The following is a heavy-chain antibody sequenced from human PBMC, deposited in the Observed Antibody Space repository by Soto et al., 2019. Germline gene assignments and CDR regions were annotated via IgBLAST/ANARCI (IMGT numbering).Heavy chain of an antibody. D-gene: IGHD3-3*01. V-gene: IGHV1-69*01. J-gene: IGHJ5*01. CDR3: ARDFGLHNCFDS. Sequence: QVQLVQSGAEVKKPGSSVKVSCTASGGTFSNFAISWVRQAPGQGLEWMGGIIPRFGAADYAQEFQGRVTITADESTSTAYMELSSLRSEDTAMYYCARDFGLHNCFDSWGQGTQVTVSS. CDR2: IIPRFGAA. CDR1: GGTFSNFA.